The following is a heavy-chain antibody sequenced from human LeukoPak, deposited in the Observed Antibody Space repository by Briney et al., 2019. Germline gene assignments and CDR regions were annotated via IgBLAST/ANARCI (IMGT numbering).Heavy chain of an antibody. D-gene: IGHD1-26*01. CDR1: GFTFSSYA. J-gene: IGHJ4*02. V-gene: IGHV3-23*01. Sequence: GGSLRLSCAASGFTFSSYAMSWVRQAPGKGLEWVSAISGSGGSTYYADSVKGRFTISRDNSKNTLYLQMNSLRAEDTAVYYCARGNSGSYSVGYWGQGTLVTVSS. CDR3: ARGNSGSYSVGY. CDR2: ISGSGGST.